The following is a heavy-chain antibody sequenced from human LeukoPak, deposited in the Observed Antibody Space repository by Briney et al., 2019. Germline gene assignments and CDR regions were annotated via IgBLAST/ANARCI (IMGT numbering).Heavy chain of an antibody. CDR1: GFTFSSYA. V-gene: IGHV3-23*01. D-gene: IGHD2-2*01. Sequence: GGSLRLSCAASGFTFSSYAMSWVRQAPGKGLEWVSAISGSGGSTYYADSVKGRFTISRDNSKNTLYLQMNSLRAEDTAVYYCAKMGKVVPAATNFDYWGQGTLVTVSS. CDR2: ISGSGGST. J-gene: IGHJ4*02. CDR3: AKMGKVVPAATNFDY.